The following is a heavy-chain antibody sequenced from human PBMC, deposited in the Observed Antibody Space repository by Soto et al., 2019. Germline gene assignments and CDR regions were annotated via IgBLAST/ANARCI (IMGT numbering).Heavy chain of an antibody. CDR2: MHASGGT. CDR1: GAPISSNDYF. V-gene: IGHV4-39*01. J-gene: IGHJ4*02. D-gene: IGHD2-15*01. Sequence: ASETLSLTCSVSGAPISSNDYFWAWIRQPPGRGLEFIASMHASGGTYHASSLKSRATMSLDTSKDQFSLKLQSATAADTGTYYCAAIVVGATRHSDVDHWGQGTLVTVS. CDR3: AAIVVGATRHSDVDH.